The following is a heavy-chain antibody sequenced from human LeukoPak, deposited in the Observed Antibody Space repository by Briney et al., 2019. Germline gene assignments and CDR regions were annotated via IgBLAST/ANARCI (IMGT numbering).Heavy chain of an antibody. D-gene: IGHD6-13*01. CDR2: INHSGST. J-gene: IGHJ4*02. V-gene: IGHV4-34*01. CDR3: ARGRTAPRAAAATYYFDY. CDR1: GGSFSGYY. Sequence: SETLSLTCAVYGGSFSGYYWSWIRQPPGKGLEWIGEINHSGSTNYNPSLKSRVTISADTSKNQFSLKLSSVTAADTAVYYCARGRTAPRAAAATYYFDYWGQGTLVTVSS.